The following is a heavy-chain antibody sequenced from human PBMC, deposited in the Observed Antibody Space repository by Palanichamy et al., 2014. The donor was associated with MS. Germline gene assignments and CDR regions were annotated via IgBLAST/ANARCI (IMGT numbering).Heavy chain of an antibody. J-gene: IGHJ4*02. CDR2: IKQDGGET. V-gene: IGHV3-7*01. D-gene: IGHD6-19*01. CDR1: GFTFTNYW. Sequence: EVQLVQSGGGLVQPGGSLRLSCEASGFTFTNYWMTWVRQAPGKGLEWVANIKQDGGETNYVDSVRGRFTISRDSAKNSLYLQMNSLRVEDTAVYFCARDGSGWYSQPLYFDYWGQGALVTVSS. CDR3: ARDGSGWYSQPLYFDY.